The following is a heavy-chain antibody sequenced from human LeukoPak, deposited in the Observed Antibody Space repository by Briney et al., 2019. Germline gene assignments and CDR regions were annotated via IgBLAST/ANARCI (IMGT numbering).Heavy chain of an antibody. V-gene: IGHV4-59*01. Sequence: PSETLSLTCSVSGGSISGYYWSWLRQSPGKRLEWIAYTAFGGSTDYNPSLKSRVTISMDTSKNRVSLELYPTTTADTAVYYCARGRRQLDNWGQGTQVTVSS. J-gene: IGHJ4*02. CDR1: GGSISGYY. CDR3: ARGRRQLDN. CDR2: TAFGGST. D-gene: IGHD6-19*01.